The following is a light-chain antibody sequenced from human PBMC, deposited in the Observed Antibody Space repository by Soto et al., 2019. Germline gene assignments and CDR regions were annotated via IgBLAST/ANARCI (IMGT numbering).Light chain of an antibody. Sequence: DIQVTQSPSTLSASVGVRVTITCRASQSISNWLAWYQQRPGKAPKLLIYKASSFEGGVPSRFSGSGSGTEVTLTISSLQPDDFATYYCQQYNTYARPFGQGTKVEIK. J-gene: IGKJ1*01. CDR2: KAS. V-gene: IGKV1-5*03. CDR3: QQYNTYARP. CDR1: QSISNW.